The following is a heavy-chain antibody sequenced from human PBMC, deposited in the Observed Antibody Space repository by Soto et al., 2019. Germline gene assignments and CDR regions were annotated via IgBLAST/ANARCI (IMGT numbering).Heavy chain of an antibody. CDR3: ARSDHYYYDSSGYWDY. Sequence: SETLSLTCTVSGGFIGSYHWSWIRQPPGKGLEWIGYIYYSGSTNYNPSLKSRLTISVDTSKNQFSLKLSSVTAADTAVYYCARSDHYYYDSSGYWDYWGQGTLVTVSS. CDR2: IYYSGST. CDR1: GGFIGSYH. V-gene: IGHV4-59*08. D-gene: IGHD3-22*01. J-gene: IGHJ4*02.